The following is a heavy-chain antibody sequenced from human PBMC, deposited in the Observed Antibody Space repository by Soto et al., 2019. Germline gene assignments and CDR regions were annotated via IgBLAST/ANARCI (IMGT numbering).Heavy chain of an antibody. CDR3: ARTAAAGKYYYGMDV. D-gene: IGHD6-13*01. CDR2: IYPGDSDT. V-gene: IGHV5-51*01. CDR1: GYSFTSYW. J-gene: IGHJ6*02. Sequence: GESLKISCKGSGYSFTSYWIGWVRQMPGKGLELMGIIYPGDSDTRYSPSFQGQVTISADKSISTAYLQWSSLKASDTAMYYCARTAAAGKYYYGMDVWGQWTTVTAP.